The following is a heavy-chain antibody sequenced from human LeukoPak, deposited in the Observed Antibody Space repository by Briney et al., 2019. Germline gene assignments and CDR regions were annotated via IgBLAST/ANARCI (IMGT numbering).Heavy chain of an antibody. CDR3: AREGEDIVVVPAAMGYYYYGMDV. CDR2: INPKSGGA. D-gene: IGHD2-2*01. V-gene: IGHV1-2*02. CDR1: GYTFTGYY. J-gene: IGHJ6*02. Sequence: ASVKVSCKASGYTFTGYYIHWVRQAPGQGLEWMGWINPKSGGANYAQKFQGRVTMTRDTSISTAYKELSRLRSDDTAVYYCAREGEDIVVVPAAMGYYYYGMDVWGQGTTVTVSS.